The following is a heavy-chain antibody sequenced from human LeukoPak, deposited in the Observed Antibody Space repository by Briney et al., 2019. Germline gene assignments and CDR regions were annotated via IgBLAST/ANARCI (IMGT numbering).Heavy chain of an antibody. CDR3: ARVFVGYSSGLD. CDR2: INHSGST. D-gene: IGHD6-19*01. V-gene: IGHV4-34*01. J-gene: IGHJ4*02. CDR1: GGSFSGYY. Sequence: SETLSLTCAVYGGSFSGYYWSWIRQPPGKGLEWIGEINHSGSTNYNPSLKSRVTISVDTSKNQFSLKLSSVTAADTAVYYCARVFVGYSSGLDWGQGTLVTVSS.